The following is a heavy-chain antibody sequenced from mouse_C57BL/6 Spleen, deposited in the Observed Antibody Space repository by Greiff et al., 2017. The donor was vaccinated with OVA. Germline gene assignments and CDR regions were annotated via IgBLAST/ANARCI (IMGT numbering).Heavy chain of an antibody. CDR1: GYTFTSYW. J-gene: IGHJ3*01. D-gene: IGHD1-1*01. CDR3: ASNPYYGSSPAWFAY. Sequence: QVQLQQPGAELVRPGTSVKLSCKASGYTFTSYWMHWVKQRPGQGLEWIGVIDPSDSYTNYNQKFKGKAALTVDTSSSTAYMQLSSLTSEDSAVYYCASNPYYGSSPAWFAYWGQGTLVTVSA. CDR2: IDPSDSYT. V-gene: IGHV1-59*01.